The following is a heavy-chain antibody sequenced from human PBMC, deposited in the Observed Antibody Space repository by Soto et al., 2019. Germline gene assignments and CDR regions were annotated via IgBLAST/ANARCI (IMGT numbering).Heavy chain of an antibody. CDR3: ARDRWYNWIDP. D-gene: IGHD2-15*01. V-gene: IGHV4-31*03. CDR1: GGSISSGGYY. J-gene: IGHJ5*02. Sequence: QVQLQESGPGLVKPSQTLSLTCTVSGGSISSGGYYWSWIRQHPGKGLEWLGNIYYSGSTYYNPSLKSRVTISVDTSKNQFSLNLTSVTAADTAVYYCARDRWYNWIDPWGQGTLVTVSS. CDR2: IYYSGST.